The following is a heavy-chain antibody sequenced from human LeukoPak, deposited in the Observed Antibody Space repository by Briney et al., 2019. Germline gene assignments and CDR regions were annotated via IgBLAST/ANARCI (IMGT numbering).Heavy chain of an antibody. D-gene: IGHD6-19*01. CDR1: GGTFSSYA. Sequence: ASVKVSCKASGGTFSSYAMNWVRQAPGQGLEWMGWINTNTGNPTYAQGFTGRFVFSLDTSVSTAYLQISSLKAEDTAVYYCARRPLRGWDRHDYYYYYGMDVWGQGTTVTVSS. CDR3: ARRPLRGWDRHDYYYYYGMDV. J-gene: IGHJ6*02. V-gene: IGHV7-4-1*02. CDR2: INTNTGNP.